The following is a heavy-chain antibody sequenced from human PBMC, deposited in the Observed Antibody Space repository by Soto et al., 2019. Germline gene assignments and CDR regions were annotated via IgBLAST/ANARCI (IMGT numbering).Heavy chain of an antibody. V-gene: IGHV4-34*01. D-gene: IGHD3-9*01. CDR3: ARGLRLRYFDI. J-gene: IGHJ4*02. CDR2: INHSGGT. CDR1: GWSFSGYY. Sequence: SSETLSPTCAFYGWSFSGYYWSWIRQPPGKGLEWIGEINHSGGTNYNPSLKSRVTISVDTSKNQFSLKLSSVTAADTAVYYCARGLRLRYFDIWGQGTLVTVSS.